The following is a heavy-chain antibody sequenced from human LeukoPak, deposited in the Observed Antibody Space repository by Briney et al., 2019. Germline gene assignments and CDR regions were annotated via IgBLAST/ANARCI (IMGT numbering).Heavy chain of an antibody. J-gene: IGHJ5*02. CDR1: GDSMRSYF. CDR2: IYYSGAI. D-gene: IGHD2-2*02. Sequence: PSETLSLTCTVSGDSMRSYFWSWIRQPPGKGLEWIGYIYYSGAINYNPFLKSRVTISVDASKNQFSLNLNSVTAADTAVYYCAREAVVDIVVVPAAIGGWFDPWGQGTLVTVSS. V-gene: IGHV4-59*08. CDR3: AREAVVDIVVVPAAIGGWFDP.